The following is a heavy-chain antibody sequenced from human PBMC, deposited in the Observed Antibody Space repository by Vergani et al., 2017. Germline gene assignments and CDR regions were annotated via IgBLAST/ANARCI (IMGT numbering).Heavy chain of an antibody. D-gene: IGHD3-22*01. V-gene: IGHV4-34*01. CDR3: ASVSGYYFYLNY. CDR1: GGSFSGYY. CDR2: INHSGST. Sequence: QVQLQQWGAGLLKPSETLSLTCAVYGGSFSGYYWSWIRQPPGKGLEWIGEINHSGSTNYNPSLKSRVTISVDTSKNQVSLKLSSVTAADTAVYYCASVSGYYFYLNYWGQGTLVTVSS. J-gene: IGHJ4*02.